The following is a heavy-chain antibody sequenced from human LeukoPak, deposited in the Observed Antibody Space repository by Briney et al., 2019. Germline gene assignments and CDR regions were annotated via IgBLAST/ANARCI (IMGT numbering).Heavy chain of an antibody. V-gene: IGHV4-59*13. Sequence: SETLSLTCTVSGGSISSFYWSWIRQPPGKGLEWIGYMYYGGSPNYNPSLKSRVITSLDTSKNQFSLKLNSVTTADTAVYYCVTGRYSYGWYDHWGQGILVSVSS. CDR3: VTGRYSYGWYDH. D-gene: IGHD1-26*01. CDR1: GGSISSFY. CDR2: MYYGGSP. J-gene: IGHJ5*02.